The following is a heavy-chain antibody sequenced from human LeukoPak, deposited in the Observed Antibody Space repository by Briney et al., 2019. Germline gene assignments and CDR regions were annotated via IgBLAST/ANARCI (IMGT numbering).Heavy chain of an antibody. CDR3: AREVLGLRCWDY. J-gene: IGHJ4*02. Sequence: ASVKVSCKASGYTFTSYYMHWGRQAPGQGVERMGIINPSGGSTSSPQKCQGRFTMTRDTSTSTVYMALSSLRSEDTAVYYCAREVLGLRCWDYWGQGTLVTASS. CDR2: INPSGGST. D-gene: IGHD3-10*02. V-gene: IGHV1-46*03. CDR1: GYTFTSYY.